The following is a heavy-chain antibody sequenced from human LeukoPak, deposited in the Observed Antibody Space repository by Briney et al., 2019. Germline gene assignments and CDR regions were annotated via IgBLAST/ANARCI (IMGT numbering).Heavy chain of an antibody. CDR1: GGSISSSSYY. Sequence: SETLSLTCTVSGGSISSSSYYWGWIRQPPGKGLEWIGSIYYSGSTYYNPSLKSRVTIPVDTSKNQFSLKLSSVTAADTTVYYCARLMLKYYYDSSGYGAFDIWGQGTMVTVSS. V-gene: IGHV4-39*01. D-gene: IGHD3-22*01. J-gene: IGHJ3*02. CDR2: IYYSGST. CDR3: ARLMLKYYYDSSGYGAFDI.